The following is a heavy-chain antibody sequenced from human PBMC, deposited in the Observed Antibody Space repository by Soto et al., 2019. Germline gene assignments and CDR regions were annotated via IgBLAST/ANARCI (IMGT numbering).Heavy chain of an antibody. J-gene: IGHJ6*02. CDR1: GYSFTSYW. Sequence: GESLKISCKGSGYSFTSYWIGWVRQMPGKGLEWMGIIYPGDSDTRYSPSFQGQVTISADKSISTAYLQWSSLKASDTAMYYCARRSDHRLIDRNYGMDVWGQGTTVTVS. D-gene: IGHD2-21*01. CDR2: IYPGDSDT. CDR3: ARRSDHRLIDRNYGMDV. V-gene: IGHV5-51*01.